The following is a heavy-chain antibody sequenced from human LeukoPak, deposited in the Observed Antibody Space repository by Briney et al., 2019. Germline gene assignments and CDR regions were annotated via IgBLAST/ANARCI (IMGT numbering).Heavy chain of an antibody. J-gene: IGHJ4*02. CDR1: GYHFTSYW. D-gene: IGHD3-9*01. CDR3: ARRDILTGHAPY. V-gene: IGHV5-51*01. CDR2: IYPGDSDT. Sequence: GEALEISCKGSGYHFTSYWIGWVRQVPGKGLEGMGIIYPGDSDTRYSPSFQGHVTISADKSISTAYLQWSSLKASDTAMYYCARRDILTGHAPYWGQGTLVTVSS.